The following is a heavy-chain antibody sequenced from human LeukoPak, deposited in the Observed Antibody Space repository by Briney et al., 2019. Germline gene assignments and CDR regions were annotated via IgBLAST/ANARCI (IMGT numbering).Heavy chain of an antibody. V-gene: IGHV4-39*02. CDR1: GGSTSNSNYY. CDR2: INYSGST. J-gene: IGHJ4*02. Sequence: SETLSLTCSVSGGSTSNSNYYWVWIRQPPGKGLEWIANINYSGSTYYNPSLKSRVTISVDTSRNHFSLQLSSVTAADTAVYYCARRLAGTSDFDNWGQGNLVTVSS. CDR3: ARRLAGTSDFDN. D-gene: IGHD3-16*01.